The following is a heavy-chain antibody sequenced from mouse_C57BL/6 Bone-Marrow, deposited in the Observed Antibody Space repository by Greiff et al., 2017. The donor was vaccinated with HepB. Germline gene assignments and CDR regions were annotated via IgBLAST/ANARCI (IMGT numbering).Heavy chain of an antibody. CDR3: ASSIRSDWYFDV. Sequence: VQLQQSGPELVKPGASVKISCKASGYTFTDYYMNWVKQSHGKSLEWIGDINPNNGGTSYNHNFKGKATLTVDTSSSNAYMELHSLTSEDSAVYFCASSIRSDWYFDVWGTGTTVTVSS. CDR2: INPNNGGT. D-gene: IGHD1-1*01. J-gene: IGHJ1*03. V-gene: IGHV1-26*01. CDR1: GYTFTDYY.